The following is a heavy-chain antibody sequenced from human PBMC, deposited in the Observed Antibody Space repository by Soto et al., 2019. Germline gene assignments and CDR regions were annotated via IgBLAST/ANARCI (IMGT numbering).Heavy chain of an antibody. CDR2: ISGSGRTT. D-gene: IGHD3-16*01. J-gene: IGHJ4*02. CDR3: AKLGTTWTTFSGW. CDR1: GFTFNNHA. Sequence: GGSLRLSCAASGFTFNNHAMSWVRQAPGKGLEWVSTISGSGRTTYDADAVQDRFTLSRDNSKSTLYLHMNSLRAEDTAVYYCAKLGTTWTTFSGWWGQGTLVTVSS. V-gene: IGHV3-23*01.